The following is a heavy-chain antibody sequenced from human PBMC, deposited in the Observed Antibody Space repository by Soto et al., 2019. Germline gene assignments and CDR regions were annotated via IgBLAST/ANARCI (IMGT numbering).Heavy chain of an antibody. D-gene: IGHD2-15*01. CDR1: GGSISSSSYY. J-gene: IGHJ6*03. CDR2: IYYSGST. V-gene: IGHV4-39*01. Sequence: SETLSLTCTVSGGSISSSSYYWGWIRQPPGKGLEWIGSIYYSGSTYYNPSLKSRVTISVDTSKNQFSLKLSSVTAADTAVYYCAINPFVKPGVVVVAKEGSGYYYYMDVWGKGTTVTVSS. CDR3: AINPFVKPGVVVVAKEGSGYYYYMDV.